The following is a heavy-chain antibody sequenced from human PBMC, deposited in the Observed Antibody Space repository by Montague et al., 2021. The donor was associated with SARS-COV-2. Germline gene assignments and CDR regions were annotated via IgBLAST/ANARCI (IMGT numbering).Heavy chain of an antibody. D-gene: IGHD1-26*01. CDR1: GGSISSSSYY. CDR3: ARLWDTVYYYYGMDV. Sequence: SETLSLTCAVSGGSISSSSYYWGWIRQPPGKGLEWIGSIHYSGSTYYNPSLKSRVSISVDTSKNQFSLKLSSVTVADTAVYYCARLWDTVYYYYGMDVWGQGTTVTVSS. CDR2: IHYSGST. V-gene: IGHV4-39*01. J-gene: IGHJ6*02.